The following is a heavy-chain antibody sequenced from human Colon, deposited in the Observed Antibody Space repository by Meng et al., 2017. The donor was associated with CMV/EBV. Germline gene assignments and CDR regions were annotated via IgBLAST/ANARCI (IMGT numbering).Heavy chain of an antibody. V-gene: IGHV1-8*01. D-gene: IGHD5-18*01. CDR3: AQRWQHYLDV. CDR2: VNPNSGNA. Sequence: ASVKVSCKASGHSLNSYDNDWVRQATGQGLEWMGWVNPNSGNAGYAQNFQGRVTMTRDTSTNTAYMELRSLRSEDTAVYYCAQRWQHYLDVWGQGTTVTVSS. J-gene: IGHJ6*02. CDR1: GHSLNSYD.